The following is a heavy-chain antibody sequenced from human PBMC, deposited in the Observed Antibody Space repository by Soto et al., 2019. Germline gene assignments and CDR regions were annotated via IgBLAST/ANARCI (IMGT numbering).Heavy chain of an antibody. V-gene: IGHV3-11*05. J-gene: IGHJ4*02. Sequence: GGSLRLSCAASGFTFSDYYMSWIRHAPGKGLEWVSYISSSRSYTNYADSVKGRFTISRDNAKNSLYLQMNSLRAEDTAVYYCARDADGIAVAGTDYWGQGTLVTVSS. CDR1: GFTFSDYY. D-gene: IGHD6-19*01. CDR3: ARDADGIAVAGTDY. CDR2: ISSSRSYT.